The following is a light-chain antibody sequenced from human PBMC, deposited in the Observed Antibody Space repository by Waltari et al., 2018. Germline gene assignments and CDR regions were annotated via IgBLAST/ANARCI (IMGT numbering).Light chain of an antibody. Sequence: SSVLTQAPSVSVAPGQTATVPRGGDNIRSSSVHWYQQKPGRAPALVLYLDSDRPSGIPERFSGSKSGNAATLTISRVEAGDEADYYCHVWDANTVMFGGGTKLTVL. J-gene: IGLJ3*02. CDR2: LDS. CDR3: HVWDANTVM. V-gene: IGLV3-21*02. CDR1: NIRSSS.